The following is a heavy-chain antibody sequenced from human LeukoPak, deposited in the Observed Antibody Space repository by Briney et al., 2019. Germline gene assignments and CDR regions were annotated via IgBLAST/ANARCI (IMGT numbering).Heavy chain of an antibody. V-gene: IGHV4-38-2*02. J-gene: IGHJ5*02. D-gene: IGHD6-13*01. CDR2: ISYSGST. CDR1: GYSVSSNYY. Sequence: SETLSLTCSVSGYSVSSNYYWGWIRQPPGKGLEWIGTISYSGSTYYNPSLKSRVTISVDTSKNHFSLRLSSMTAADTALYYCAADRASSWFFHWGQGTLVTVSS. CDR3: AADRASSWFFH.